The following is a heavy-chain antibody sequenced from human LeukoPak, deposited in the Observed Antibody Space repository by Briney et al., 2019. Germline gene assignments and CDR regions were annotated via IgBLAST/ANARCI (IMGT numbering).Heavy chain of an antibody. J-gene: IGHJ5*02. V-gene: IGHV3-30*18. D-gene: IGHD3-9*01. CDR3: AKVVDLNDISWFDP. CDR1: GFTFSNFG. CDR2: VSYDGSNK. Sequence: PGRSLRLSCAASGFTFSNFGMHWVRQAPGKGLEWVAVVSYDGSNKYYADSVKGRFTISRDNSKNTLYLQMNSLRAEDTAVYYCAKVVDLNDISWFDPWGQGTLVTVSS.